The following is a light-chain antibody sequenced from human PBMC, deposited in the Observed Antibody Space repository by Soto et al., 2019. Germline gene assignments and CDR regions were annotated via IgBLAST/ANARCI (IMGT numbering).Light chain of an antibody. Sequence: DIQMTQSPSSLSASVGDRVTITCRASQSISNYLNWYQQKPGKAPKLLIYAASSLQSGDPSRFSGSGSGRDFTLTISRLQPEDFATYYCQQSNRTPQTFGQGTKVESK. V-gene: IGKV1-39*01. CDR3: QQSNRTPQT. J-gene: IGKJ1*01. CDR2: AAS. CDR1: QSISNY.